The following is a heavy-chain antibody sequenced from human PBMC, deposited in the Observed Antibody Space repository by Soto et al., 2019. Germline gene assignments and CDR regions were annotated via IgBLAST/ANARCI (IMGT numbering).Heavy chain of an antibody. V-gene: IGHV1-18*01. Sequence: ASVKVSCKASGYTFTSYGISWVRQAPGQGLEWFGWISAYNGNTDYAQNLQGRVTMTTDTSTSTAYMELTSLRSDDTAVYYCAREPYSSGWYRRPDSPRLDYWGQGTLVTVSS. D-gene: IGHD6-19*01. CDR1: GYTFTSYG. CDR3: AREPYSSGWYRRPDSPRLDY. J-gene: IGHJ4*02. CDR2: ISAYNGNT.